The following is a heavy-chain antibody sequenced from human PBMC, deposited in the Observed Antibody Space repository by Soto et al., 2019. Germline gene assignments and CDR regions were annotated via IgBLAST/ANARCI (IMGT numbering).Heavy chain of an antibody. CDR1: GGSSSSYY. CDR3: ARVVEVVTAQFDP. J-gene: IGHJ5*02. V-gene: IGHV4-59*01. CDR2: IYYNGNT. Sequence: SETLSLTCTVSGGSSSSYYWSWIRQPPGKGLEWIGYIYYNGNTNYAQKLQGRVTMTTDTSTSTAYMELRSLRSDDTAVYYCARVVEVVTAQFDPWGQGTLVTVSS. D-gene: IGHD2-21*02.